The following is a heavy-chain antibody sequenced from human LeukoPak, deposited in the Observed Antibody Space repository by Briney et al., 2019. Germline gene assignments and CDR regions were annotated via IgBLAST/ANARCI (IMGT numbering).Heavy chain of an antibody. Sequence: PGGSLRLSCAASGFTFSDYYMSWIRQAPGKGLEWVSYISSSGSTIYYADSVKGRFTISRDNAKNSLYLQMNSLRAEDTAVYYCASSITMIDPTGFDIWGQGTMVTVSS. V-gene: IGHV3-11*04. J-gene: IGHJ3*02. D-gene: IGHD3-22*01. CDR1: GFTFSDYY. CDR2: ISSSGSTI. CDR3: ASSITMIDPTGFDI.